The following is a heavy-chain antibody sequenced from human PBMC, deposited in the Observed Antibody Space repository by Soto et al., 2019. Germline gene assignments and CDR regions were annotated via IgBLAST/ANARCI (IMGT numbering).Heavy chain of an antibody. CDR3: ARGALGSSAYFDY. J-gene: IGHJ4*02. CDR2: IYHSGST. D-gene: IGHD3-10*01. V-gene: IGHV4-38-2*01. CDR1: GYSISRGFY. Sequence: SETLSLTCAVSGYSISRGFYWGWIRQPPGKRLEWIGNIYHSGSTYFNPSLKSRVNMSVDTSVNQFSLKLSSVTATDTALYYCARGALGSSAYFDYWGPGILVTVSS.